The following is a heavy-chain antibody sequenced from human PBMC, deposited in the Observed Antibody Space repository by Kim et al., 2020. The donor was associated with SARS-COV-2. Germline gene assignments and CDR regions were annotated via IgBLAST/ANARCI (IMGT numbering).Heavy chain of an antibody. CDR3: TRDIGGRYAY. Sequence: STTNNADSVKGRFTISRDNAKNTLYLQMNSLRAEDTALYFCTRDIGGRYAYWGQGTLVTVSS. V-gene: IGHV3-74*01. J-gene: IGHJ4*02. D-gene: IGHD1-26*01. CDR2: STT.